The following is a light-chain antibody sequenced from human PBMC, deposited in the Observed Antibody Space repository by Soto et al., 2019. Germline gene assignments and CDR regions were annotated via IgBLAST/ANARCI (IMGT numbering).Light chain of an antibody. V-gene: IGLV1-44*01. CDR2: SDN. J-gene: IGLJ2*01. CDR1: SSNIGTNT. CDR3: AAWDVSLVV. Sequence: QSVLTQPPSASGTPGQRVTIFCSGSSSNIGTNTVIWYQQLPGPAPNLLIDSDNQRPSGVPDRFSGSKSGTSASLAISGIQSEDEADYYCAAWDVSLVVFGGGTKVTVL.